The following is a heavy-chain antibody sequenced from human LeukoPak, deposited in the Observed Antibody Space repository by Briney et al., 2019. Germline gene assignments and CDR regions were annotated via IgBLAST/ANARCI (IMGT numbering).Heavy chain of an antibody. V-gene: IGHV4-59*01. CDR2: IYYSGST. CDR1: GGSISSYY. D-gene: IGHD3-10*01. Sequence: SETLSLTCTVSGGSISSYYWSWIRQPPGEGLEWIGYIYYSGSTNYNPSLKSRVTISVDTSKDQFSLKLSSVTAADTAVYYCARAGRFGELGVYYFDYWGQGTLVTVSS. CDR3: ARAGRFGELGVYYFDY. J-gene: IGHJ4*02.